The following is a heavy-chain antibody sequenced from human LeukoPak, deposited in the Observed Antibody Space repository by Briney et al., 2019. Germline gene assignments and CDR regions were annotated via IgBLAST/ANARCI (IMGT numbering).Heavy chain of an antibody. J-gene: IGHJ4*02. D-gene: IGHD5-18*01. V-gene: IGHV1-2*02. CDR1: GYTFTGYY. Sequence: GASVKVSCKASGYTFTGYYIHWVRQAPGQGLEWMAWINPSSGDSYGAPKFQGRVTMARDTSISTASMELRWLSPDDTAVYYCATGVATAFTYWGQGTLVTVSS. CDR3: ATGVATAFTY. CDR2: INPSSGDS.